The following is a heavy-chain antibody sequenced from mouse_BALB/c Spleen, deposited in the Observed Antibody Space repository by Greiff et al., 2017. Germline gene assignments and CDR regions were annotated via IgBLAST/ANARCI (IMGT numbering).Heavy chain of an antibody. CDR3: TREDYAMDY. Sequence: QVQLQQSGAELVRPGTSVKISCKASGYTFTNYWLGWVKQRPGHGLEWIGNIYPSDSYTNYNQKFKDKATLTVDKSSSTAYMQLSSPTSEDSAVYYCTREDYAMDYWGQGTSVTVSS. J-gene: IGHJ4*01. V-gene: IGHV1-59*01. CDR2: IYPSDSYT. CDR1: GYTFTNYW.